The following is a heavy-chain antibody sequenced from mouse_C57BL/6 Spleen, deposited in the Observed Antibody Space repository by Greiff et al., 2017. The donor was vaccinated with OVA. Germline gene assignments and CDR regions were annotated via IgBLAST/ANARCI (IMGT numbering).Heavy chain of an antibody. J-gene: IGHJ2*01. CDR1: GYAFSSSW. CDR2: IYPGDGDT. D-gene: IGHD1-1*01. CDR3: AGGSSVDY. V-gene: IGHV1-82*01. Sequence: QVQLQQSGPELVKPGASVKLSCKASGYAFSSSWMNWVKQRPGKGLEWIGRIYPGDGDTNYNGKFKGKATLTADKSYSTAYMQHSSLTSEDSAVYFCAGGSSVDYWGQGTTLTVSS.